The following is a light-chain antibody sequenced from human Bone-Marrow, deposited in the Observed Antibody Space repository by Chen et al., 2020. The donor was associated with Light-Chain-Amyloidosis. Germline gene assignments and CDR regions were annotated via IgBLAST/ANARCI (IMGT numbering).Light chain of an antibody. Sequence: ILLTQSPGTLSLSPGERSTLSSRASQSVASDYVAWYQQKPGQAPRLLIYDASSRAPGIPDRFSGSESGIDFTLTINRVEPEDFAVYYCQQYGSSPVTFGQGTKVEIK. J-gene: IGKJ1*01. CDR3: QQYGSSPVT. CDR2: DAS. CDR1: QSVASDY. V-gene: IGKV3-20*01.